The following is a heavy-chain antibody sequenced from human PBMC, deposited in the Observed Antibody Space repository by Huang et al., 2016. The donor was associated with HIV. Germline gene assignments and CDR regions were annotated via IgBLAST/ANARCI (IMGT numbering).Heavy chain of an antibody. D-gene: IGHD3-10*01. Sequence: EVQLVQSGAEVKKPGESLKISCKGSGYRFRSNWIGWVRQMPGKGLEWMGIIYPGDSDTIYSPSFQGKVTIAADKSINTAYLQWSSLKASDTAMYYCARLIGSPSFYYGLDVWGQGTTVTVSS. CDR2: IYPGDSDT. J-gene: IGHJ6*02. CDR3: ARLIGSPSFYYGLDV. CDR1: GYRFRSNW. V-gene: IGHV5-51*01.